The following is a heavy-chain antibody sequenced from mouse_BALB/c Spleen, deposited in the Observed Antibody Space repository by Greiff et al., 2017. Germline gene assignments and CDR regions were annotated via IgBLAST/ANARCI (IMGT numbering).Heavy chain of an antibody. J-gene: IGHJ4*01. D-gene: IGHD5-1*01. Sequence: QVQLKQSGPELVKPGASVKISCKASGYAFSSSWMNWVKQRPGQGLEWIGRIYPGDGDTNYNGKFKGKATLTADKSSSTAYMQLSSLTSVDSAVYFCARSPYGNAMDYWGQGTSVTVSS. CDR3: ARSPYGNAMDY. CDR1: GYAFSSSW. CDR2: IYPGDGDT. V-gene: IGHV1-82*01.